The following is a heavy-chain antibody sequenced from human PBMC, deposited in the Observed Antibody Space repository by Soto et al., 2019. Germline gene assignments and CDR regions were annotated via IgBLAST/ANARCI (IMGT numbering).Heavy chain of an antibody. D-gene: IGHD6-13*01. CDR1: GGTFSSYA. CDR2: IIPIFGTA. V-gene: IGHV1-69*12. J-gene: IGHJ6*02. CDR3: ARDSTAAAGQRTYYYYYGMDV. Sequence: QVQLVQSGAEVKKPGSSVKVSCKASGGTFSSYAISWVRQAPGQGLEWMGGIIPIFGTANYAQKFQGRVTITADESTSTANMELSSLRSEDTAVYYCARDSTAAAGQRTYYYYYGMDVWGQGTTVTVSS.